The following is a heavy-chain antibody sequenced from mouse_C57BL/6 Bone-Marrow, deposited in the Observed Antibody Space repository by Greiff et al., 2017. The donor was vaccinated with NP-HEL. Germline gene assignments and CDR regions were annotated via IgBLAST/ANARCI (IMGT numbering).Heavy chain of an antibody. D-gene: IGHD2-2*01. Sequence: QVQLQQPGAELVKPGASVKLSCKASGYTFTSYWMHWVKQRPGRGLEWIGRFDPNSGGTKYNEKFKSKATLTVDKPSSTAYMQLSSLTSEDSAVYYCARDYGYQAWFAYWGQGTLVTVSA. CDR2: FDPNSGGT. CDR3: ARDYGYQAWFAY. V-gene: IGHV1-72*01. CDR1: GYTFTSYW. J-gene: IGHJ3*01.